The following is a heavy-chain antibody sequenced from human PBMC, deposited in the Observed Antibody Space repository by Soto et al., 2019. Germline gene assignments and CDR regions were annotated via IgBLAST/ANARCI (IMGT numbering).Heavy chain of an antibody. D-gene: IGHD3-10*01. CDR1: GYTFTSYD. CDR3: ARGNYGSGIYYQPRQDY. CDR2: MNPNSGNT. J-gene: IGHJ4*02. V-gene: IGHV1-8*01. Sequence: GASVKVSCKASGYTFTSYDINWLRQATGQGLEWMGWMNPNSGNTGYAQKFQGRVTMTRNTSISTAYMELSSLRSEDTAVYYCARGNYGSGIYYQPRQDYWGQGTLVTVSS.